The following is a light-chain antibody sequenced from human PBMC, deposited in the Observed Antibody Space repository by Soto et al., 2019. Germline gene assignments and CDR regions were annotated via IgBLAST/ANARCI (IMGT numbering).Light chain of an antibody. J-gene: IGLJ2*01. CDR3: HVWDSGSDQGI. CDR2: DDS. Sequence: SYVLTQPPPVSVAPGQTARITCGGNNIGVKSVHWYQQKPGQAPVLVVYDDSARPSGIPARFSGSNSGNTATLTVSRVEGGDEADYYCHVWDSGSDQGIFGGGTQLTVL. V-gene: IGLV3-21*02. CDR1: NIGVKS.